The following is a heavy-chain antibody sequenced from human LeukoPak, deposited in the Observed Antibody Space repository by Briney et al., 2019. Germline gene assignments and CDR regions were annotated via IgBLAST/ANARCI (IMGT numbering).Heavy chain of an antibody. CDR3: ASGVRLFVY. V-gene: IGHV4-59*01. CDR2: IYYGGST. J-gene: IGHJ4*02. D-gene: IGHD3-16*01. CDR1: GGSISSNY. Sequence: PSETLSLTCTVSGGSISSNYWSWGRHPPGQGLEWIGYIYYGGSTNYNPSLTSRVTISVDTSKNQFSLKLSSVTAADTAVYYCASGVRLFVYWGQGTLVTVS.